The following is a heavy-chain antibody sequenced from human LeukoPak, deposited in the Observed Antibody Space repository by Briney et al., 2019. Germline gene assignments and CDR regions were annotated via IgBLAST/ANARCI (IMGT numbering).Heavy chain of an antibody. CDR2: ISWNSGSI. V-gene: IGHV3-9*01. CDR1: GVNFDDYA. J-gene: IGHJ3*02. CDR3: AKDILGIAAAGISGAFDI. Sequence: GRSLRLSCAASGVNFDDYAMHWVRQAPGKGLEWVSSISWNSGSIGYADSVKGRFTISRDNAKNSLYLQMNSLRAEDTALYYCAKDILGIAAAGISGAFDIWGQGTMVTVSS. D-gene: IGHD6-13*01.